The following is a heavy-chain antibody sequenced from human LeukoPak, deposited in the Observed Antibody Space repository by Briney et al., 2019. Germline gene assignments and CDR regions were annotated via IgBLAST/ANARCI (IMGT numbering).Heavy chain of an antibody. J-gene: IGHJ4*02. D-gene: IGHD3-3*01. V-gene: IGHV4-4*07. CDR1: GGSISSYY. Sequence: PSETLSLTCTVSGGSISSYYWSWIRQPAGKGLEWIGRIYTSGSTNYNPSLKSRVTMSVDTSKNQLSLKLSSVTAADTAVYYCARTSYDFWSGYYTHFDYWGQGTLVTVSS. CDR2: IYTSGST. CDR3: ARTSYDFWSGYYTHFDY.